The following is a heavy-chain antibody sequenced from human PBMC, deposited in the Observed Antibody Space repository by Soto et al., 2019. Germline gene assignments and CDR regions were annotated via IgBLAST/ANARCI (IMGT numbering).Heavy chain of an antibody. CDR1: GFTFSNYA. J-gene: IGHJ5*02. D-gene: IGHD2-2*01. Sequence: GGSLRLSCASSGFTFSNYAMTWVRQGPGKGLEWVSAISGSGGSAYYADSVKGRFTISRDNSKNTLYLQMNSLRADDSGVYYCAKDPYSGVLVPVAIGFDPWGPGTLVTVSS. CDR2: ISGSGGSA. CDR3: AKDPYSGVLVPVAIGFDP. V-gene: IGHV3-23*01.